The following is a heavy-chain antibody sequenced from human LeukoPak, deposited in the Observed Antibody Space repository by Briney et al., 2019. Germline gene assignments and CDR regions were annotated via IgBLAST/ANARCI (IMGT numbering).Heavy chain of an antibody. Sequence: GESLRLSCAASGFTFSSYGMHWVRQAPGKGLEWVAVISYDGSNKYYADSVKGRFTISRDNSKNTLYLQMNSLRAEDTAVYYCAKTTYYYDSSGYYLDYWGQGTLVTVSS. J-gene: IGHJ4*02. CDR3: AKTTYYYDSSGYYLDY. CDR2: ISYDGSNK. D-gene: IGHD3-22*01. CDR1: GFTFSSYG. V-gene: IGHV3-30*18.